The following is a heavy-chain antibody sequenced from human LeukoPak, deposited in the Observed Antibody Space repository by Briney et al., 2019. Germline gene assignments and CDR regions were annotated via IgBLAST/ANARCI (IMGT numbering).Heavy chain of an antibody. CDR2: ISSSSSTI. CDR3: ARERYSGYDDYYYYYMDV. D-gene: IGHD5-12*01. CDR1: GFTFSSYS. V-gene: IGHV3-48*01. Sequence: PGGSLRLSCAASGFTFSSYSMNWVRQAPGKGLEWVSYISSSSSTIYYADSVKGRFTISRDNAKNSLYLQMNSLRAEDTAVYYCARERYSGYDDYYYYYMDVWGEGTTVTVSS. J-gene: IGHJ6*03.